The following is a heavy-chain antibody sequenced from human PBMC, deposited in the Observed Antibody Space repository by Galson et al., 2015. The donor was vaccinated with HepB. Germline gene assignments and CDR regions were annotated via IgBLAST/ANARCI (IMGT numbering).Heavy chain of an antibody. J-gene: IGHJ3*02. CDR2: INPSGGST. D-gene: IGHD3-22*01. CDR3: ARRYYYDSSGYYQGAFDI. Sequence: SVKVSCKASGYTFTSYYMHWVRQAPGQGLEWMGIINPSGGSTSYAQKFQGRVTMTRDTSTSTVYMELSSLRSEDTAVYYCARRYYYDSSGYYQGAFDIWGQGTMVTVSS. V-gene: IGHV1-46*01. CDR1: GYTFTSYY.